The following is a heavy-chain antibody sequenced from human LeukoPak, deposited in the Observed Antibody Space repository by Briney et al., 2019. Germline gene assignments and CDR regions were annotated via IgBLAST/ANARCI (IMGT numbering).Heavy chain of an antibody. CDR2: INPNSGGT. V-gene: IGHV1-2*02. CDR3: ARGGYAYYYYGMDV. J-gene: IGHJ6*02. Sequence: ASVKVSCKASGFTFTGYYMHWVRQAPGQGLEWMGWINPNSGGTNYAQKFQGRVTMTRDTSISTAYMELSRLRSDDTAVYYCARGGYAYYYYGMDVWGQGTTVTVSS. D-gene: IGHD5-12*01. CDR1: GFTFTGYY.